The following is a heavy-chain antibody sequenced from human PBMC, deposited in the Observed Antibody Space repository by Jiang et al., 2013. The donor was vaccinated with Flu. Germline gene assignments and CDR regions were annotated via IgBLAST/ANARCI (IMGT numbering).Heavy chain of an antibody. CDR3: ARRHPSWFDP. J-gene: IGHJ5*02. V-gene: IGHV4-34*04. Sequence: LKSRATISVDTSKNQFSLKLNSMTAADTAVYYCARRHPSWFDPWGQGTLVAVSS.